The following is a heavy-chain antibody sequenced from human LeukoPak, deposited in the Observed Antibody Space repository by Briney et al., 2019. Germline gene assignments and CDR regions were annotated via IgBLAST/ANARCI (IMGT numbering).Heavy chain of an antibody. Sequence: GGSLRLSCEGSGFNFNDAWMSWIRQAPGKGLEWVGRVRTTAEGETTDYAASVRGRFIISRDDSKNMVFLQMNRLETEDTAIYYCTAGLGKTDDDSWGQGTLVTVSS. CDR1: GFNFNDAW. V-gene: IGHV3-15*01. CDR2: VRTTAEGETT. J-gene: IGHJ4*02. CDR3: TAGLGKTDDDS. D-gene: IGHD4-11*01.